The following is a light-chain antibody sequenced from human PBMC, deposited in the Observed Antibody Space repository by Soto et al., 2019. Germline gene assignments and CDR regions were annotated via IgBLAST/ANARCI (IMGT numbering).Light chain of an antibody. CDR2: AAS. J-gene: IGKJ2*01. V-gene: IGKV3-15*01. CDR1: QSVTSN. CDR3: QQYIDWPPTFT. Sequence: EIVMTQSPATLSVSPGERVTLSCRASQSVTSNLAWYQQKPGQAPRFLIYAASTRATGIPARFSGSGSGTEFTLAISSLQSEDFAVYYCQQYIDWPPTFTFGQGTKLEIK.